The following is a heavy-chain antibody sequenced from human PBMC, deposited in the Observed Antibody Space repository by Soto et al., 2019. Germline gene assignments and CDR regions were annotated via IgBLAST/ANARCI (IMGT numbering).Heavy chain of an antibody. V-gene: IGHV3-30*03. D-gene: IGHD1-7*01. Sequence: AQLVESGGGAVQPGRSLRLSCAASEFTFNTYAMHWVRQAPGKGLEWVAVIAYDGNDKYYADSVKGRFTISRDNSKNALYLQMNTLRPEDTAMYYCARDVGNYVPYYYGMDVWGQGTTVTVSS. CDR1: EFTFNTYA. CDR2: IAYDGNDK. J-gene: IGHJ6*02. CDR3: ARDVGNYVPYYYGMDV.